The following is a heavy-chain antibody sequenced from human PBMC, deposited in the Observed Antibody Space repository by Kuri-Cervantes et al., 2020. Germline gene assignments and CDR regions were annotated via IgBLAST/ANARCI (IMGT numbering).Heavy chain of an antibody. V-gene: IGHV3-30-3*01. D-gene: IGHD6-13*01. J-gene: IGHJ4*02. Sequence: GGSLRLSCAASGFTFSRFAMHWVRQAPGTGLEWVAVISHDGSNKNYADSVKGRFTISRDNAKNSLYLQMNSLRAEDTAVYYCSRDVGAASGSDYWGQGTLVTVST. CDR1: GFTFSRFA. CDR2: ISHDGSNK. CDR3: SRDVGAASGSDY.